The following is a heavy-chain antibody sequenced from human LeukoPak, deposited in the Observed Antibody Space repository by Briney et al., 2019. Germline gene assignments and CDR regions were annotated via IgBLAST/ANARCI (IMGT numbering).Heavy chain of an antibody. D-gene: IGHD4/OR15-4a*01. V-gene: IGHV3-23*01. Sequence: GGSLGLSYTTSGFTFSNYAMSWVRQAPGKGLEWVSGINGRGDSTVYEDAVKGRFTISRDNFKSTLYLQMNSLRVEDTAGYYCAKDQGSGHGAYTWGTFDFWGLETLVTVSS. J-gene: IGHJ4*01. CDR3: AKDQGSGHGAYTWGTFDF. CDR2: INGRGDST. CDR1: GFTFSNYA.